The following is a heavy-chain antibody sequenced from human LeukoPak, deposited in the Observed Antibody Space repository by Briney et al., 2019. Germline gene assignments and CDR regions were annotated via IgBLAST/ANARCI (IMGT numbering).Heavy chain of an antibody. CDR2: VSGYNGNT. D-gene: IGHD2-2*01. CDR1: GYTFSRHG. Sequence: ASVKVSCKTSGYTFSRHGITWVRQAPGQGLEWMGWVSGYNGNTNYAQNVQGRVTMTTDTSTNTAYMELRSLRSDDTAVYYCANGLGYCSSTSCLSHYYGMDVWGQGTTVTVSS. CDR3: ANGLGYCSSTSCLSHYYGMDV. V-gene: IGHV1-18*01. J-gene: IGHJ6*02.